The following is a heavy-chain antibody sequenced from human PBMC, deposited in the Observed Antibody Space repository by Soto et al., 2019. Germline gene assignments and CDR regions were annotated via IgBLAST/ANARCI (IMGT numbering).Heavy chain of an antibody. CDR2: MSHSGGT. D-gene: IGHD1-1*01. CDR3: ARVERGTATTVVDAFDI. J-gene: IGHJ3*02. CDR1: GGFVSSGSYY. Sequence: QVQLQQWGAGLLKPSETLSLTCAVYGGFVSSGSYYWSWIRQPPGKGLEWIGEMSHSGGTHFNPSLKSRVTISVDTSKNQFSLKMRSVTAADTALYCCARVERGTATTVVDAFDILGPGTMVTVSS. V-gene: IGHV4-34*01.